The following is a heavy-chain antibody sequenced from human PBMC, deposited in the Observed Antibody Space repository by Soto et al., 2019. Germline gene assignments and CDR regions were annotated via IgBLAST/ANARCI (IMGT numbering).Heavy chain of an antibody. D-gene: IGHD3-3*01. CDR2: IFHSGST. Sequence: SETLSLTCTVSGASISSFYWSWIRQPPGKGLEWIGYIFHSGSTYYNPSLKSRATISVDTSKNQFSLKLSSVTAADTAVYYCARGYDFWSGYHNYGMDVWGQGTTVTVSS. CDR3: ARGYDFWSGYHNYGMDV. V-gene: IGHV4-59*08. CDR1: GASISSFY. J-gene: IGHJ6*02.